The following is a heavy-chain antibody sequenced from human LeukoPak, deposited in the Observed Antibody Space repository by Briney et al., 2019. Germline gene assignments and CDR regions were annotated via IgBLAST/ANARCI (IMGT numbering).Heavy chain of an antibody. CDR2: ISNSDDLI. Sequence: GGSLRLSCAASGFTFSTYQFNWVRQAPGKGLEWISYISNSDDLIYYADSVRGRFTVSRDNAKSSVYLQMNSLRAEDTAVYYCARGTASCGGDCYDYWGQGTLVTVSS. CDR3: ARGTASCGGDCYDY. J-gene: IGHJ4*02. V-gene: IGHV3-48*03. D-gene: IGHD2-21*01. CDR1: GFTFSTYQ.